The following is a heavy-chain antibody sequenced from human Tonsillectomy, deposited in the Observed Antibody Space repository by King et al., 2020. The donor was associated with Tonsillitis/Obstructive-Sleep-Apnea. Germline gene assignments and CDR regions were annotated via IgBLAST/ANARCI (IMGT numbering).Heavy chain of an antibody. CDR1: GGSISSYY. V-gene: IGHV4-4*07. D-gene: IGHD3-10*01. Sequence: QLQESGPGLVKPSETLSLTCTVSGGSISSYYWSWIRQPAGKGLEWIGRIYTSGSTNYNPSLKSRVTMSVDTTKNQFSLKLNSVTAADTAVYYCARGEWFGDLLYFFDYWGQGTLVTVFS. CDR3: ARGEWFGDLLYFFDY. J-gene: IGHJ4*02. CDR2: IYTSGST.